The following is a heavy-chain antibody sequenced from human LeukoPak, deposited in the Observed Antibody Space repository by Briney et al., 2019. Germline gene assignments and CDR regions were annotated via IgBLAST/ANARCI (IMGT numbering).Heavy chain of an antibody. J-gene: IGHJ4*02. D-gene: IGHD2-15*01. V-gene: IGHV1-2*02. CDR1: GYTFTGYY. CDR2: INPNRGGT. CDR3: ARELGYCSGGSCYGLRRFDY. Sequence: ASVKVSCKASGYTFTGYYMHWVRQAPGQGLEWMGWINPNRGGTNYAQKFQGRVTMTRDTSISTAYMELSRLRSDDTAVYYCARELGYCSGGSCYGLRRFDYWGQGTLVTVSS.